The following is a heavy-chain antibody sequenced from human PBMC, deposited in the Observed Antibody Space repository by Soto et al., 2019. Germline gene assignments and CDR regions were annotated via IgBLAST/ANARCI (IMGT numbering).Heavy chain of an antibody. CDR1: GGSISSSSYY. Sequence: SETLSLTCTVSGGSISSSSYYWGWIRQPPGKGLEWIGSIYYSGSTYYNPSLKSRVTISVDTSKNQFSLKLSSVTAADTAVYYCARRDYASGSYWFDPWGQGTLVTVSS. D-gene: IGHD3-10*01. CDR3: ARRDYASGSYWFDP. J-gene: IGHJ5*02. V-gene: IGHV4-39*01. CDR2: IYYSGST.